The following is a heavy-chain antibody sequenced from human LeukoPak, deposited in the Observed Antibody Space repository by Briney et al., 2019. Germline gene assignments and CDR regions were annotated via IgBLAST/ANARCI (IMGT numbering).Heavy chain of an antibody. CDR2: ISSSSSYV. CDR3: AKPMYYYDSSGYPDY. J-gene: IGHJ4*02. V-gene: IGHV3-21*04. D-gene: IGHD3-22*01. Sequence: PGGSLRLSCAASGFTFSSYSMNWVRQAPGKGLEWVSSISSSSSYVYYADSVKGRFTISRDNAKNSLYLQMNSLRAEDTAVYYCAKPMYYYDSSGYPDYWGQGTLVTVSS. CDR1: GFTFSSYS.